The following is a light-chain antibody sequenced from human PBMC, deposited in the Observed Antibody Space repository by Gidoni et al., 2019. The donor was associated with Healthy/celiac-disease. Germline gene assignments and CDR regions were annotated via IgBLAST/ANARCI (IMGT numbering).Light chain of an antibody. CDR1: QDISNY. CDR3: QQYDNLPLT. V-gene: IGKV1-33*01. CDR2: DAS. Sequence: DIQMTQSPSSLSASVGDRVTITCQASQDISNYLNWYQQKPGKAPTLLIYDASNLETGVPSRFSGSGSGTDFTFTISSLQPEDIATYYCQQYDNLPLTXGXGTKXEIK. J-gene: IGKJ4*01.